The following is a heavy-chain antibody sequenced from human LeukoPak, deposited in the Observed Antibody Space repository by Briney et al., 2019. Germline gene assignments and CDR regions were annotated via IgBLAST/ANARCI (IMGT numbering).Heavy chain of an antibody. J-gene: IGHJ4*02. Sequence: SGTLSLTCAVYGGSFSGYYWSWIRQPPGKGLEWIGEINHSGSTNYNPSLKSRVTISVDTSKNQFSLKLSSVTAADTAVYYCARGRSILRFLEWLLPEFDYWGQGTLVTVSS. CDR1: GGSFSGYY. CDR3: ARGRSILRFLEWLLPEFDY. V-gene: IGHV4-34*01. CDR2: INHSGST. D-gene: IGHD3-3*01.